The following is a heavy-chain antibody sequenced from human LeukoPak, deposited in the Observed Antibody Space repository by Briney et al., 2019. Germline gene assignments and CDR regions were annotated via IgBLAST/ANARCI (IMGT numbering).Heavy chain of an antibody. D-gene: IGHD6-19*01. V-gene: IGHV4-39*07. CDR3: AEGGIAVAVFDY. Sequence: SETLSLTCTVSGGSISSSSYYWGWIRQPPGKGLEWIGSIYYSGSTYYNPSLKSRVTISVDTSKNQFSLKLSSVTAADTAVYYCAEGGIAVAVFDYWGQGTLVTVSS. CDR1: GGSISSSSYY. J-gene: IGHJ4*02. CDR2: IYYSGST.